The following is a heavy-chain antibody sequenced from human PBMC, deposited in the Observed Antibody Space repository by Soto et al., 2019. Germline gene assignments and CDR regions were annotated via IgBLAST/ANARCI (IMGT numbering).Heavy chain of an antibody. CDR3: ASSVDYDRSGSYFDY. CDR1: GGSISSGGYY. V-gene: IGHV4-31*03. D-gene: IGHD3-22*01. Sequence: QVQLQESGPGLVKPSQTLSLTCTVSGGSISSGGYYWSWIRQHPGKGLEWIGYIYYSGSTYYNPSRKIRLTISVDTSKDHFSLKLGCVSAAYMAVYYCASSVDYDRSGSYFDYWGQGTLFTVSS. CDR2: IYYSGST. J-gene: IGHJ4*02.